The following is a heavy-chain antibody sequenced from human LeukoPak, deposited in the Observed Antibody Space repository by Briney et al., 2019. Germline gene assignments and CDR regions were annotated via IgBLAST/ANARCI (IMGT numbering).Heavy chain of an antibody. CDR1: GYTFTGYY. CDR3: ARARREYSSGWYLDYFDY. CDR2: VNPNSGST. V-gene: IGHV1-2*02. Sequence: ASVKVSCKASGYTFTGYYIHWVRQAPGQGLDWMGWVNPNSGSTKYAQKFQGRVTTTRDTSITTAYMDLSSLRSDDTAVYYCARARREYSSGWYLDYFDYWGQGALVTV. D-gene: IGHD6-19*01. J-gene: IGHJ4*02.